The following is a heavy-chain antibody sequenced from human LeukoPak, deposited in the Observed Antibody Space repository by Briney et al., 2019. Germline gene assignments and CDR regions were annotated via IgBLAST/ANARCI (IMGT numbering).Heavy chain of an antibody. J-gene: IGHJ4*02. Sequence: GGSLRLPCAASGFTFSGYWMTWVRQAPGKGLEWVANVNQDGDNKRYVESVKGRFTISRDNAKNSLYLQMNSLRAEDTAVYYCGRDVTMVRGVSLWGQGTLVTVSS. CDR2: VNQDGDNK. D-gene: IGHD3-10*01. V-gene: IGHV3-7*01. CDR1: GFTFSGYW. CDR3: GRDVTMVRGVSL.